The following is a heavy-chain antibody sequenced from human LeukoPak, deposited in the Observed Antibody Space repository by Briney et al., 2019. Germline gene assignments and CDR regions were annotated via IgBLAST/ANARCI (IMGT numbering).Heavy chain of an antibody. CDR2: ISGNGRDT. Sequence: GGSLRLSCAASGYTFRTYAMSWVRQAPGKGLEWVSSISGNGRDTYYAASVKGRFTVSRDNSKNTLYLQMNSLRAEDTAVYYCAKEGFDSWGQGTLVTVSS. CDR1: GYTFRTYA. J-gene: IGHJ4*02. CDR3: AKEGFDS. V-gene: IGHV3-23*01.